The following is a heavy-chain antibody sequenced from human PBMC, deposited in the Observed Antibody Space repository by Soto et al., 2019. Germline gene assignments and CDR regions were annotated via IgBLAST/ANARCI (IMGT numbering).Heavy chain of an antibody. J-gene: IGHJ4*02. D-gene: IGHD6-19*01. CDR3: AVAVAGPTAIGY. Sequence: EVQLVESGGGLVQPGGSLRLSCAASGFTFSSYWMHWIRQAPGKGLVWVSRINSDGSSTSYADSVKGRFTISRDNAKNTLYLQMNSLRAEDTAVYYCAVAVAGPTAIGYWGQGTLVTVSA. V-gene: IGHV3-74*01. CDR2: INSDGSST. CDR1: GFTFSSYW.